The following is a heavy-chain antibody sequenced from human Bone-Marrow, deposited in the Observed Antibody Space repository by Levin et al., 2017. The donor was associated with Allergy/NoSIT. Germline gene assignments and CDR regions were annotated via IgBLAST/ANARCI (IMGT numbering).Heavy chain of an antibody. J-gene: IGHJ2*01. CDR2: ISHSGFT. CDR1: GGSLSETY. V-gene: IGHV4-34*01. Sequence: PSETLSLTCTVSGGSLSETYWNWIRQSPGKGLEWIGEISHSGFTKYNPSLKSRVTISKDTSKNQFSLKMNSVTAADTAVYFCVRDRTYWHRWFFDVWGRGTLVTVSS. D-gene: IGHD2-8*02. CDR3: VRDRTYWHRWFFDV.